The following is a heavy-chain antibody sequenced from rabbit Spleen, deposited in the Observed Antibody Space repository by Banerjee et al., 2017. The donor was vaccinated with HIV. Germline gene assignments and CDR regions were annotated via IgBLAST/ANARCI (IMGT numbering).Heavy chain of an antibody. J-gene: IGHJ2*01. D-gene: IGHD1-1*01. CDR1: GFDFSNYG. CDR2: IDTNDGDT. CDR3: ARNYVNAFDP. Sequence: QEQLEESGGGLVKPEGSLKLSCKASGFDFSNYGVSWVRQAPGKGLEWIACIDTNDGDTDYANWPKGRFTISKTSSTTVTLQMTSLTAADTATYFCARNYVNAFDPWGPGTLVTVS. V-gene: IGHV1S45*01.